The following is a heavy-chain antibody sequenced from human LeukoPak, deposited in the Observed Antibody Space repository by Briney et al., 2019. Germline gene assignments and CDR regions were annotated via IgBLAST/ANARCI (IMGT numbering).Heavy chain of an antibody. CDR3: AGLSGYDPYYFDY. CDR1: GYTFTNYY. Sequence: ASVKVSCKASGYTFTNYYMHWVRQAPGQGLERMGCINPNSGGTDYAQKFQGRVTMTRDTSISTAYMELSRLTSDDTAVYYCAGLSGYDPYYFDYWGQGTLVAVSS. CDR2: INPNSGGT. V-gene: IGHV1-2*02. J-gene: IGHJ4*02. D-gene: IGHD5-12*01.